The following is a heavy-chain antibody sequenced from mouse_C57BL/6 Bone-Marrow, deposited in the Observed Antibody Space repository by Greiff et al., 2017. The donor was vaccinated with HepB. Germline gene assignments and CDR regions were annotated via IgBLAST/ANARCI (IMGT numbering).Heavy chain of an antibody. V-gene: IGHV1-69*01. Sequence: QVQLQQPGAELVMPGASVKLSCKASGYTFTSYWMHWVKQRPGQGLEWIGEIDPSDSYTNYNQKFKGMSTLTVDKSSSTAYMQLSSLTSEDSAVYDCARDYDYDVGFAYWGQGTLVTVSA. D-gene: IGHD2-4*01. CDR2: IDPSDSYT. CDR1: GYTFTSYW. CDR3: ARDYDYDVGFAY. J-gene: IGHJ3*01.